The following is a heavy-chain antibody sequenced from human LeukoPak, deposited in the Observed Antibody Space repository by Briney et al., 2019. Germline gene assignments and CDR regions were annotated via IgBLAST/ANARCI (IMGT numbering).Heavy chain of an antibody. CDR2: ISSSSSYI. CDR3: ARSNSGSYSVFDY. CDR1: GFTFSSYS. Sequence: PGGSLGLSCAASGFTFSSYSMNWVRQAPGKGLEWVSSISSSSSYIYYADSVKGRFTISRDNAKNSLYLQMNSLRAEDTAVYYCARSNSGSYSVFDYWGQGTLVTVSS. D-gene: IGHD1-26*01. J-gene: IGHJ4*02. V-gene: IGHV3-21*01.